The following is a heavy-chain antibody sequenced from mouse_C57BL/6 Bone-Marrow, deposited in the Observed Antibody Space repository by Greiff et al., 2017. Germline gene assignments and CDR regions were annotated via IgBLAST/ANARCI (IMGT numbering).Heavy chain of an antibody. Sequence: QVQLKESGPELVKPGASVKLSCKASGYTFTSYDINWVKQRPGQGLEWIGWIYPRDGSTKYNEKFKGKSTLTVDTSSSTAYMELHSLTAEDSAVYFCARVELYGSSGDGYFDVWGTGTTVTVSS. CDR1: GYTFTSYD. V-gene: IGHV1-85*01. D-gene: IGHD1-1*01. CDR3: ARVELYGSSGDGYFDV. J-gene: IGHJ1*03. CDR2: IYPRDGST.